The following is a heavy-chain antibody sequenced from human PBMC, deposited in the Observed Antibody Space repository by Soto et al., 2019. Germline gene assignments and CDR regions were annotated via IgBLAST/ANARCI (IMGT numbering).Heavy chain of an antibody. CDR2: TRNKANSYTT. CDR1: GFTFSDHY. J-gene: IGHJ3*02. V-gene: IGHV3-72*01. CDR3: ARQPRRGLYGDYAGVAGTWDAFDI. D-gene: IGHD4-17*01. Sequence: EVQLVESGGGLVQPGGSLRLSCAASGFTFSDHYMDWVRQAPGKGLEWVGRTRNKANSYTTEYAASVKGRFTISRDDSKNSLYLQMNSLKTEDTAVYYCARQPRRGLYGDYAGVAGTWDAFDIWGQGTMVTVSS.